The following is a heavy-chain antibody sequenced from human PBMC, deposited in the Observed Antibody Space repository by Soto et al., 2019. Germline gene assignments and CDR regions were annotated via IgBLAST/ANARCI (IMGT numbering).Heavy chain of an antibody. Sequence: QVQLVQSGAEVKRPGSSVKVSCKASGDTFSFSSINWVRQAPGLGLEWMGRVNPILSLSNDAQRFQGRVTMTADKSTSTAYMVISSLRSEDTAIYYCATRYGSGYLAVDYWGQGAQVIVSS. J-gene: IGHJ4*02. V-gene: IGHV1-69*02. D-gene: IGHD3-10*01. CDR3: ATRYGSGYLAVDY. CDR2: VNPILSLS. CDR1: GDTFSFSS.